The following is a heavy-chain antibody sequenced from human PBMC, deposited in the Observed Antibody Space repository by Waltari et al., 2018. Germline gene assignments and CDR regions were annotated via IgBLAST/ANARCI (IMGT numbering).Heavy chain of an antibody. CDR2: IIPILGTA. CDR3: AREVGVHGYDY. J-gene: IGHJ4*02. D-gene: IGHD2-8*01. Sequence: QVQLVQSGAEVKKPGASVKVSCKASGYTFTSYYMHSVRQAPGQGLEWMGGIIPILGTANYAQKFQGRVTITADESTSTAYMELSSLRSEGTAVYYCAREVGVHGYDYWGQGTLVTVSS. CDR1: GYTFTSYY. V-gene: IGHV1-69*01.